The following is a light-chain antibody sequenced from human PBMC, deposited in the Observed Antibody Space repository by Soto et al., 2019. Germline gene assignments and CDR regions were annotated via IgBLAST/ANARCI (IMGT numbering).Light chain of an antibody. CDR1: SSDVGGYNY. CDR2: EVS. CDR3: NSYADSNNFV. V-gene: IGLV2-8*01. Sequence: LTQPPSASGSPGQSVTISCTGTSSDVGGYNYVSWYQQHPGKAPKLLIYEVSKRPSGVPDRFSGSKSGNTASLTVSGLQAEDEADYYCNSYADSNNFVFGSGTKVTVL. J-gene: IGLJ1*01.